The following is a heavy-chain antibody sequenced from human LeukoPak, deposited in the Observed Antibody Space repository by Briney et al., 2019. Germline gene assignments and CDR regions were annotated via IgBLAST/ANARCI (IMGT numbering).Heavy chain of an antibody. Sequence: PGRSLRLSCAASGFTFTNYVMHWVRQAPCKGLEWGAVISYDGSNKYYADSVKGRFTISRDNSKNTVYLQMNSLRPGDTAVYYCARELTSTYYFDYWGQGTLVTVSS. CDR1: GFTFTNYV. J-gene: IGHJ4*02. V-gene: IGHV3-30*04. CDR3: ARELTSTYYFDY. CDR2: ISYDGSNK.